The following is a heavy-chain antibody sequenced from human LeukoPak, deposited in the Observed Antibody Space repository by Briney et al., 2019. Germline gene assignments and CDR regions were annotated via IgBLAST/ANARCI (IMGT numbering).Heavy chain of an antibody. J-gene: IGHJ4*02. D-gene: IGHD3-16*01. CDR1: GYTFTSYG. Sequence: EASVKVSCKASGYTFTSYGISWVRQAPGQGLEWMGWISAYNGNTNYAQKLRGRVSMTTDTSTTTAYMELRSLRSDDTAVYYCARDSPGDDYWGQGTLVTVSS. CDR3: ARDSPGDDY. CDR2: ISAYNGNT. V-gene: IGHV1-18*01.